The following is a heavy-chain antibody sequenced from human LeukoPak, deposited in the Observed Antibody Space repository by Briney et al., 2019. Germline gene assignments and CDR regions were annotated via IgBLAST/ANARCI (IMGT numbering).Heavy chain of an antibody. CDR3: ARGRGGVLLWFGDRYNWFDP. D-gene: IGHD3-10*01. CDR2: INHSGST. CDR1: GGSFSGYY. V-gene: IGHV4-34*01. J-gene: IGHJ5*02. Sequence: SETLSLTCAVYGGSFSGYYWSWIRQPPGKGLEWIGEINHSGSTNYNPSLKSRVTISVDTSKNQFSLKLSSVTAADTAVYYCARGRGGVLLWFGDRYNWFDPWGQGTLVTVSS.